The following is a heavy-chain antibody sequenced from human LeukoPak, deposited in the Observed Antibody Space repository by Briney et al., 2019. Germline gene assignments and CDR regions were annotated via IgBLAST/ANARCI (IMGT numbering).Heavy chain of an antibody. V-gene: IGHV3-23*01. Sequence: GGSLRLSCAASGFTFSSYAMSWVRQAPGKGLEWVSAISGSGGSTYYADSVKGRFTISRDNSKNTLYLQMNSLRAEDTAVYYCARAHFYCSSTSCPVVYFDYWGQGTLVTVSS. J-gene: IGHJ4*02. CDR3: ARAHFYCSSTSCPVVYFDY. CDR2: ISGSGGST. CDR1: GFTFSSYA. D-gene: IGHD2-2*01.